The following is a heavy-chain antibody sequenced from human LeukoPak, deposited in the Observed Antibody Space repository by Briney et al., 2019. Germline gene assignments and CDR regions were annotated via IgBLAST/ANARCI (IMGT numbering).Heavy chain of an antibody. Sequence: GGSLRLSCAGSGFTFSSYGISWVRQAPGNGLEWVSAISGSGGSTYYADSVKGRFTISRDNSKNTLYLQMNSLRAEDTAVYYCAKETIVGASYYFDYWGQGTLVTVSS. CDR3: AKETIVGASYYFDY. CDR1: GFTFSSYG. J-gene: IGHJ4*02. D-gene: IGHD1-26*01. V-gene: IGHV3-23*01. CDR2: ISGSGGST.